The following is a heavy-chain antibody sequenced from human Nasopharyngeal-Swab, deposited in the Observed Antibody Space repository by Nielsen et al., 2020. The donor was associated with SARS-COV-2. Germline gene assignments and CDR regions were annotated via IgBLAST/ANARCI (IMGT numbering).Heavy chain of an antibody. V-gene: IGHV3-15*07. Sequence: GESLKISCAASGFTFSNAWMNWVRQAPGKGLEWVGRIKSKTDGGTTDYAAPVKGRFTISRDDSKNTLYLQMNSLRAEDTAVYYCARDRMMGAAAALDYWGQGTLVTVSS. D-gene: IGHD6-13*01. CDR3: ARDRMMGAAAALDY. CDR2: IKSKTDGGTT. CDR1: GFTFSNAW. J-gene: IGHJ4*02.